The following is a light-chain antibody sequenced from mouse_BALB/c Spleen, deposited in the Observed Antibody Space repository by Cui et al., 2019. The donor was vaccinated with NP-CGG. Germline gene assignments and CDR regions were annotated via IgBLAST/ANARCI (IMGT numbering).Light chain of an antibody. CDR2: GTK. Sequence: QAVVMRQSALTTSPGKTVTLTCRSSTGAVTTSNYANWVQENPDHLFTGLIGGTKNRAPGVPARFSGSLIGDKAALTITGAQTEDEAIYFCALLYSNHWVFGGGTKLTVL. V-gene: IGLV1*01. J-gene: IGLJ1*01. CDR1: TGAVTTSNY. CDR3: ALLYSNHWV.